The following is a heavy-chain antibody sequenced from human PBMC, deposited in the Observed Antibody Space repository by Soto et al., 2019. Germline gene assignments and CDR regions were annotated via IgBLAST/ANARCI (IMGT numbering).Heavy chain of an antibody. J-gene: IGHJ4*02. V-gene: IGHV2-5*02. CDR2: IYWADDQ. CDR1: AFSLTTTSMG. CDR3: SHAGDYDLLSFDH. Sequence: QITLKESGHPLVRPAQTLKLTCAFSAFSLTTTSMGVDRIRQPPGTSLERLALIYWADDQRSSPSLKDKLTISNDTSRSGVVLTISNMNTEDTGTYFCSHAGDYDLLSFDHWGPLNLVTVAS. D-gene: IGHD4-17*01.